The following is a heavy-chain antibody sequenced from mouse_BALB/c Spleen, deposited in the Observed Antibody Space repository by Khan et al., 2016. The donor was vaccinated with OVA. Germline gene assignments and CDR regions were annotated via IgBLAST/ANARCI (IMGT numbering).Heavy chain of an antibody. CDR3: ARTARLTY. CDR1: GYSITSGYG. D-gene: IGHD1-2*01. J-gene: IGHJ2*01. V-gene: IGHV3-1*02. CDR2: IRYSGST. Sequence: EVQLQESGPGLVKPSQSLSLTCTVTGYSITSGYGWYWIRQFPGNKLEWMGYIRYSGSTNYNQSLKSRISITLDTSKNKSFLQLNSVTTEDTATYYCARTARLTYWGQGTPLTVSA.